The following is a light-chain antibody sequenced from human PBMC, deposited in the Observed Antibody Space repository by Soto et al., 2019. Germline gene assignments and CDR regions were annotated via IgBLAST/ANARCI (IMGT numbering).Light chain of an antibody. CDR3: QTWGTGIRV. J-gene: IGLJ2*01. V-gene: IGLV4-69*01. CDR1: SGHSNYA. CDR2: LNSDGSH. Sequence: QTVVTQSPSASASLGASVKLTCTLSSGHSNYAIAWHQQQPEKGPRSLMRLNSDGSHTKGDGIPDRFSASSSGAERYLIISSLQSEDEADYYCQTWGTGIRVFGGGTKLTVL.